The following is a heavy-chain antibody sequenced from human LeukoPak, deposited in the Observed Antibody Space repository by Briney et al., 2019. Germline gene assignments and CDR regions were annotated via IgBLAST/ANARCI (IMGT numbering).Heavy chain of an antibody. D-gene: IGHD2-2*02. Sequence: PSETLSLTCTVSGYSISSGYYWGWIRQPPGKGLEWIGSIYHSGSTYYNPSLKGRVTISVDTSKNQFSLKLSSVTAADTAVYYCARGKSSTKYQLLYYWFDPWGQGTLVTVSS. J-gene: IGHJ5*02. V-gene: IGHV4-38-2*02. CDR2: IYHSGST. CDR3: ARGKSSTKYQLLYYWFDP. CDR1: GYSISSGYY.